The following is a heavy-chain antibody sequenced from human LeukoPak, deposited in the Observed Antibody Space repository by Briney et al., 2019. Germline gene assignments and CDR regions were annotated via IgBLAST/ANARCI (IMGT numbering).Heavy chain of an antibody. CDR1: RFIFSNYA. Sequence: PGGFLRLSCAASRFIFSNYAMSWVRQAPGKGLEWVSRITGSGGGTYYADSVKGRFTISRDNSKNTLDLQMNSLGAEDTAVYYCAKMSGDCSSTICSSFDYWGQGTLVTVSS. V-gene: IGHV3-23*01. CDR3: AKMSGDCSSTICSSFDY. CDR2: ITGSGGGT. D-gene: IGHD2-2*01. J-gene: IGHJ4*02.